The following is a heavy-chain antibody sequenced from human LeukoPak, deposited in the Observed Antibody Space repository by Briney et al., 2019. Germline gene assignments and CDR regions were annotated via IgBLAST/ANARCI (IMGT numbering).Heavy chain of an antibody. CDR2: IKQDGSEK. J-gene: IGHJ3*02. CDR1: GFTFSSYA. Sequence: GGSLRLSCAASGFTFSSYAMSWVRQAPGKGLEWVANIKQDGSEKYYVDSVKGRFTISRDNAKNSLYLQMNSLRAEDTAVYYCARDFTIFGVVLDIWGQGTMVTVSS. D-gene: IGHD3-3*01. CDR3: ARDFTIFGVVLDI. V-gene: IGHV3-7*01.